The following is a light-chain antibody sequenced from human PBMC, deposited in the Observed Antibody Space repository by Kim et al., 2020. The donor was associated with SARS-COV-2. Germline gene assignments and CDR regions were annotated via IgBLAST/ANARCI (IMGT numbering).Light chain of an antibody. Sequence: DIQLTQSPCTLSLSAGERVTITCRTSQGINTFVAWYQQRPGQPPKLLIYDASVLHSGVPPSFSGSGSGTDFTLIISSLEPEDVAIYYCQQHNSSPSTFGGGTKVDIK. J-gene: IGKJ4*01. V-gene: IGKV1-27*01. CDR3: QQHNSSPST. CDR2: DAS. CDR1: QGINTF.